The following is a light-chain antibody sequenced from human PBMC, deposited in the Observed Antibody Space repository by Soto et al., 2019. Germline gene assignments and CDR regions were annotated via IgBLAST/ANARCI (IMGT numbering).Light chain of an antibody. CDR2: AIS. CDR3: QKLHDYPLN. J-gene: IGKJ4*01. V-gene: IGKV1-9*01. Sequence: IQLTHSPSSLSASVLYRVTITCRASQDISSYLASYQQKPGKAPKLLIHAISRLQSGVPSRFSGSGSGTDFTLAINSLQPEDFATYYCQKLHDYPLNFGGGTKVDIK. CDR1: QDISSY.